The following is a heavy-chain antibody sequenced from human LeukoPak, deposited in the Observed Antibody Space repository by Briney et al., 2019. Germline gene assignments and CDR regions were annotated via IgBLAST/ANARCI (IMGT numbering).Heavy chain of an antibody. V-gene: IGHV4-28*05. CDR2: IYYSGSI. D-gene: IGHD6-13*01. Sequence: PSDTLSLTCAVSGYSISSSNWWGWIRQPPGKGLEWIGYIYYSGSIYYNPSLKSRVTMSVDTSKNQFSLKLSSVTAADTAVYYCARAYSSSWYSYYYYMDVWGKGTTVTVSS. CDR3: ARAYSSSWYSYYYYMDV. J-gene: IGHJ6*03. CDR1: GYSISSSNW.